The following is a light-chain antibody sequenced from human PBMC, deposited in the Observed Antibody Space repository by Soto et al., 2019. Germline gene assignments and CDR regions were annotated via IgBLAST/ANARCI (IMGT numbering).Light chain of an antibody. CDR1: SSDVGGYNY. Sequence: QSALTQPASVSGSPGQSITISCTGISSDVGGYNYVSWYQQLPGKAPKLIIYDVSNRPSGVSNRFSASKSANAASLTISGLQAEDEADYSGSSYTGSSTLYVFGTGTKVPAL. CDR3: SSYTGSSTLYV. CDR2: DVS. V-gene: IGLV2-14*03. J-gene: IGLJ1*01.